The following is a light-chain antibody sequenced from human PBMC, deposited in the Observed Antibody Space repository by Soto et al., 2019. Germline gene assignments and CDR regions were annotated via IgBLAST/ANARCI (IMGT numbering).Light chain of an antibody. J-gene: IGKJ1*01. Sequence: EIVLTQSPGTLSLSPRERATLSCRASQSVNDNYLAWYQHKPGQAPRLLIYGASSRAPGIPDRFSGSGSGTDFTLTISRLETEDFAIYYCQQYAASPRTFGQGTQVEVK. CDR3: QQYAASPRT. CDR1: QSVNDNY. V-gene: IGKV3-20*01. CDR2: GAS.